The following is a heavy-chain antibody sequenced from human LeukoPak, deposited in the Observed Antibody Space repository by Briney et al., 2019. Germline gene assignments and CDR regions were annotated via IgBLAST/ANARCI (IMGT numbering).Heavy chain of an antibody. V-gene: IGHV1-69*13. Sequence: SVKVSCKASGYTFTSYGISWVRQAPGQGLEWMGGIIPIFGTANYAQKFQGRVTITADESTSTAYMELSSLRSEDTAVYYCARDSYSSGWNFYYFDYWGQGTLVTVSS. CDR3: ARDSYSSGWNFYYFDY. CDR1: GYTFTSYG. CDR2: IIPIFGTA. J-gene: IGHJ4*02. D-gene: IGHD6-19*01.